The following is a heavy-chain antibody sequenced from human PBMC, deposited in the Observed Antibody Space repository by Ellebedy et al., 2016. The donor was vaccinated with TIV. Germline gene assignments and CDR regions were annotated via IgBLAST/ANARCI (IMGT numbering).Heavy chain of an antibody. V-gene: IGHV3-7*01. CDR2: IKQDGSEK. Sequence: GGSLRLSCAASGFTFSSYWMSWVRQAPGKGLEWVANIKQDGSEKYYVDSVKGRLTISRDNAKNSLYLQMNSLRAEDTAVYYCARDPGYYYYGMDVWGQGTTVTVSS. J-gene: IGHJ6*02. CDR3: ARDPGYYYYGMDV. CDR1: GFTFSSYW.